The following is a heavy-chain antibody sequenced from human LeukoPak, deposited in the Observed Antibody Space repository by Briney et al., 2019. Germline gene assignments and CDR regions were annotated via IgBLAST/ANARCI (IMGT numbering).Heavy chain of an antibody. V-gene: IGHV3-74*01. Sequence: GGSLRLSCAASGFTFSSYWMHWVRQAPGKGLVWVSRIYDDESSTSYGDSVKGRFTISRDNAKNSLYLQMNSLRAEDTAVYYCARGLGSLNWGQGTLVTVSS. CDR1: GFTFSSYW. D-gene: IGHD7-27*01. CDR3: ARGLGSLN. J-gene: IGHJ4*02. CDR2: IYDDESST.